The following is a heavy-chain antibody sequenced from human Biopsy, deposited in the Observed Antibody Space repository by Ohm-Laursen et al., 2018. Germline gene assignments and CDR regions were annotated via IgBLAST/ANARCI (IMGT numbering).Heavy chain of an antibody. CDR2: ISNRGST. D-gene: IGHD3-3*01. CDR3: ARLYRLDDYWNDDPPDAFDV. V-gene: IGHV4-61*08. J-gene: IGHJ3*01. Sequence: SDTLSLTCTVSGASIISGGHFWNWIRQPPGKGLEWIGYISNRGSTNYNPSLRGRVTISVDTSKKQFSLKLTSVTAADTAVFFCARLYRLDDYWNDDPPDAFDVWGQGTMVTVSS. CDR1: GASIISGGHF.